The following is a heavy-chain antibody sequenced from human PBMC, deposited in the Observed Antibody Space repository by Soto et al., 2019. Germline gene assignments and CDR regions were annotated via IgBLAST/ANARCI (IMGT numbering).Heavy chain of an antibody. J-gene: IGHJ4*02. CDR2: INPSGGST. D-gene: IGHD3-3*01. V-gene: IGHV1-46*01. CDR1: GYTFTSYY. CDR3: ARAGDYDFWSGYSPFGY. Sequence: GASVRVSCKASGYTFTSYYTHWVRQAPGQGLEWMGIINPSGGSTSYAQKFQGRVTMTRDTSTSTVYMELSSLRSEDTAVYYCARAGDYDFWSGYSPFGYWGQGTLVTVS.